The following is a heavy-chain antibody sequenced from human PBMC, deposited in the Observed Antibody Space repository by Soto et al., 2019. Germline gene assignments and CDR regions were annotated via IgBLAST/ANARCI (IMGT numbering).Heavy chain of an antibody. CDR3: ARVIPGAEAWFHH. V-gene: IGHV1-18*01. D-gene: IGHD2-2*01. CDR1: GNTFTNFG. J-gene: IGHJ5*02. Sequence: QGQLVQSGVEVKKPGASVKVSCSASGNTFTNFGVTWVRQAPGQWLEWMGWISPYTDDPSYAQKFQGRVTMTIDTSTRKAYLDLRSLTSDDTAVYYCARVIPGAEAWFHHWGQGTLVTVSS. CDR2: ISPYTDDP.